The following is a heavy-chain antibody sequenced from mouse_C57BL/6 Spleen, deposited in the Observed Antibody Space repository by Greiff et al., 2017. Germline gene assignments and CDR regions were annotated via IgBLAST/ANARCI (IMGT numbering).Heavy chain of an antibody. D-gene: IGHD2-4*01. J-gene: IGHJ4*01. CDR3: ARDGPYDYDVGGAMDY. V-gene: IGHV5-4*01. Sequence: EVMLVESGGGLVKPGGSLKLSCAASGFTFSSYAMSWVRQTPEKRLEWVATISDGGSYTYYPDNVKGRFTISRDNAKNNLYLQMSHLKSEDTAMYYCARDGPYDYDVGGAMDYWGQGTSVTVSS. CDR1: GFTFSSYA. CDR2: ISDGGSYT.